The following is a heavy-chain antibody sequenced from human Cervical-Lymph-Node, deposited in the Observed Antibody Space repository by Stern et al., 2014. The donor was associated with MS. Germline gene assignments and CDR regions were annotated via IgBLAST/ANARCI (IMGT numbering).Heavy chain of an antibody. CDR2: INSDGSST. D-gene: IGHD4-23*01. CDR1: GFTFSTYW. Sequence: EVQLVESGGGLVQPGGSLRLSCAASGFTFSTYWMHWVRQAPGKGLMCVSRINSDGSSTTYPDFVKGRFTVSRDNAKNMLYLQMNSLRAEDTAVYYCARGLGGNHAFDIWGQGTMVTVAS. CDR3: ARGLGGNHAFDI. V-gene: IGHV3-74*03. J-gene: IGHJ3*02.